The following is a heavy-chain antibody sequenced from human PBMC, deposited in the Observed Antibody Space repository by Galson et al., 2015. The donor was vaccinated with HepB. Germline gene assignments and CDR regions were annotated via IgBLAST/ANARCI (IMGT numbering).Heavy chain of an antibody. CDR3: ARGSLWFGELPLPRYYYYGMDV. V-gene: IGHV3-53*01. CDR1: GFTVSSNH. Sequence: SLRLSCAASGFTVSSNHMSWVRQAPGKGLEWVSVIYSGGSTYYADSVKGRFTISRDNSKNTLYLQMNSLRAEDTAVYYCARGSLWFGELPLPRYYYYGMDVWGQGTTVTVSS. D-gene: IGHD3-10*01. CDR2: IYSGGST. J-gene: IGHJ6*02.